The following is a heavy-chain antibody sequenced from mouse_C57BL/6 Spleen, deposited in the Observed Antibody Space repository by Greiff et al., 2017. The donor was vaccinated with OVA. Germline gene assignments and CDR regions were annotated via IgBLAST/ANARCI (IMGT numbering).Heavy chain of an antibody. CDR3: AREGGVMGWYFDV. J-gene: IGHJ1*03. CDR2: IYPGDGDT. V-gene: IGHV1-80*01. D-gene: IGHD1-1*02. CDR1: GYAFSSYW. Sequence: QVQLQQSGAELVKPGASVKISCKASGYAFSSYWMNWVKQRPGKGLEWIGQIYPGDGDTNYNGKFKGKATLTADKSSSTAYMQLSSLTSEDSAVYFCAREGGVMGWYFDVWGTGTTVTVSS.